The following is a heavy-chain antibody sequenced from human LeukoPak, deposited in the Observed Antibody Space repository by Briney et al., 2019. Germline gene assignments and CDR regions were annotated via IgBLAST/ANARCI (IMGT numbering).Heavy chain of an antibody. D-gene: IGHD2-15*01. V-gene: IGHV3-20*04. Sequence: GGSLRLSCAASGFTFDDYGMSWVRQAPGKGLEWASGINWNGGSTGYADSVKGRFTISRDNAKNSLYLQMNSLRAEDTALYYCARDGPSGGSGGDYFDYWGQGTLVTVSS. J-gene: IGHJ4*02. CDR3: ARDGPSGGSGGDYFDY. CDR1: GFTFDDYG. CDR2: INWNGGST.